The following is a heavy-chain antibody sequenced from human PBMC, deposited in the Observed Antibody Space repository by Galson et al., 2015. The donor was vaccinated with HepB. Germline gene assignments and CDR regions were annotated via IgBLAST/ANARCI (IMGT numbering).Heavy chain of an antibody. CDR2: ISECDGRT. CDR1: GFTFNKYV. CDR3: ARRASGRGFFDY. Sequence: SLRLSCAASGFTFNKYVMSWVRQAPGKGLEWVSAISECDGRTFYADSVKDRFTITRDNSKNTLYLQMSGLGAEDTAVYYCARRASGRGFFDYWGQGTLVTVSS. J-gene: IGHJ4*02. V-gene: IGHV3-23*01. D-gene: IGHD3-3*01.